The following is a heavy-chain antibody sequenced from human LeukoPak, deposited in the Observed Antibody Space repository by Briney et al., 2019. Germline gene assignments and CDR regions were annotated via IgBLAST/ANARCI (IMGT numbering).Heavy chain of an antibody. CDR1: GDSISSGGYC. CDR2: IYSSGGT. J-gene: IGHJ4*02. CDR3: ARAHTIMTTAYYFDY. V-gene: IGHV4-31*03. Sequence: PSETLSLTCTVSGDSISSGGYCWNWFRQHPGKGLEWIGYIYSSGGTFYNPSLKSRVTISVDTSKNQFSLKLGSVTAADTALYYCARAHTIMTTAYYFDYWGQGTLVTVSS. D-gene: IGHD4-17*01.